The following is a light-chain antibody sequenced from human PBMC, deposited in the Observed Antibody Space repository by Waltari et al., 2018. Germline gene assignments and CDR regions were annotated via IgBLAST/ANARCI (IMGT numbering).Light chain of an antibody. CDR3: QQYYSTPRT. Sequence: DIVMTPSPDSLAVSLGERAPINCKSSQSVLYSSNNKNYLAWHQQKPGQPPKLLIYWASTRESGVPDRFSGSGSGTDFTLTISSLQAEDVAVYYCQQYYSTPRTFGQGTKLEIK. CDR1: QSVLYSSNNKNY. J-gene: IGKJ2*01. CDR2: WAS. V-gene: IGKV4-1*01.